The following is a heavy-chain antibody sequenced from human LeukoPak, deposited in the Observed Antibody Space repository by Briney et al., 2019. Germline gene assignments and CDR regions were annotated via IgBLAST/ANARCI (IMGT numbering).Heavy chain of an antibody. Sequence: SETLSLTCTVSGGSISSGSYYWSWIRQPAGKGLEWIGRVYTSGSTNYNPSLRSRVTISLDTSKNQFSLKLSSVTAADTAMYYCARRAIGDAFDIWGQGTVVTVSS. CDR2: VYTSGST. CDR1: GGSISSGSYY. CDR3: ARRAIGDAFDI. J-gene: IGHJ3*02. V-gene: IGHV4-61*02.